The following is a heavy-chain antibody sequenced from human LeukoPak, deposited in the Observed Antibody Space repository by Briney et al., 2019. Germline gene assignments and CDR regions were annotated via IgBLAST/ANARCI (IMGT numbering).Heavy chain of an antibody. CDR3: TTDPMWPLPNY. D-gene: IGHD2-21*01. CDR2: IKSKTDGGTT. J-gene: IGHJ4*02. V-gene: IGHV3-15*01. Sequence: RPGGSLRLSCAASGFTFSNAWMSWVSQAPGKGVEWVGRIKSKTDGGTTDYAAPVKGRFTISRDDSKNTLYLQMTSLKTDDTAVYYCTTDPMWPLPNYWGQGTLVTVSS. CDR1: GFTFSNAW.